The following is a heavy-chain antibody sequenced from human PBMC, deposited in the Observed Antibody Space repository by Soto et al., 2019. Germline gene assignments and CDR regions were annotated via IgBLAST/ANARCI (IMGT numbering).Heavy chain of an antibody. CDR2: LYWDDDK. D-gene: IGHD6-19*01. J-gene: IGHJ4*02. CDR1: GFSLSSTRMA. CDR3: AHIVVAGLGYYFDY. Sequence: QITLKESGPTLVKPTQTLTLTCTFSGFSLSSTRMAVGWIRXPPGKALEWLALLYWDDDKRYSPFLKSRLTITKDTSKNQVVLTMSXXXPVXXXRYYCAHIVVAGLGYYFDYWGQGTLVTVSS. V-gene: IGHV2-5*02.